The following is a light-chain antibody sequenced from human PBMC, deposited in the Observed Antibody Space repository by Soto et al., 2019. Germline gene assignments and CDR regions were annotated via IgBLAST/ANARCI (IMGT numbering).Light chain of an antibody. CDR1: SSDVGGYDY. CDR2: EDS. J-gene: IGLJ2*01. V-gene: IGLV2-23*02. Sequence: QSVLTQPASVSGSPGQSITISCTGTSSDVGGYDYVSWYQQHPGKAPKLMIYEDSKRPSGVSNRFSGSKSGNTASLTISGLQAEDEADYYCRSFAGSSTFVVFGGGTKLTVL. CDR3: RSFAGSSTFVV.